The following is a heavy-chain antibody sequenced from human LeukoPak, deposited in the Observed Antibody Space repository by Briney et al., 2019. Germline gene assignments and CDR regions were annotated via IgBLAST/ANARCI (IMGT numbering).Heavy chain of an antibody. J-gene: IGHJ4*02. CDR3: ARVRGSGSYYFDY. Sequence: SETLSLTCSVSGGSIDNSYWTWIRQAAGTGLEWIGRIYTSGSANYNPSLKSRVTISVDRSKNQFSLKLSSVTAADTAVYYCARVRGSGSYYFDYWGQGTLVTVSS. CDR1: GGSIDNSY. CDR2: IYTSGSA. V-gene: IGHV4-4*07. D-gene: IGHD3-10*01.